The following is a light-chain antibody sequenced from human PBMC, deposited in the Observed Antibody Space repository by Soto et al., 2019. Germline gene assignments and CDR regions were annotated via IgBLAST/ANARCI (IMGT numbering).Light chain of an antibody. CDR1: QNINKW. J-gene: IGKJ1*01. CDR2: DAS. Sequence: DIQMTQSPSTLSASVGDRVTIACRASQNINKWLAWYQQKPGNAPKLLIYDASNLQSGVPSRFSGSGLGTEFALTIRGLHPDDFATHYCQQYDAYSCTFGQGTKVDI. V-gene: IGKV1-5*01. CDR3: QQYDAYSCT.